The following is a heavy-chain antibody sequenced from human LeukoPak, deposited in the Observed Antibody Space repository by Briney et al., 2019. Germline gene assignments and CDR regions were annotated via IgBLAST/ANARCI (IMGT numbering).Heavy chain of an antibody. CDR3: ARDMTTFDY. V-gene: IGHV4-59*01. CDR2: ISYSGST. J-gene: IGHJ4*02. Sequence: SETLSLTCTVSGGSISSYYWSWIRQPPGKGLEWIGYISYSGSTNYNPSLKSRVIISLGTSKNQFSLKLSSVTAADTAVYYCARDMTTFDYWGQGTLVTVSS. CDR1: GGSISSYY. D-gene: IGHD4-17*01.